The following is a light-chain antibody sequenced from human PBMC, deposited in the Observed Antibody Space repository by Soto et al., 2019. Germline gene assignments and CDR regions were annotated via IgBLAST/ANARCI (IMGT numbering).Light chain of an antibody. CDR3: SSFTGSSTYV. CDR2: DVR. J-gene: IGLJ1*01. Sequence: QSALTQPASVSGSPGQSITISCTGTSSEVSGNNYVSWYQQHPGKAPKLLIYDVRNRPSGVSNRISGSKSGNMVSLTISGLQADDEADYYCSSFTGSSTYVFGSGTKLTVL. V-gene: IGLV2-14*03. CDR1: SSEVSGNNY.